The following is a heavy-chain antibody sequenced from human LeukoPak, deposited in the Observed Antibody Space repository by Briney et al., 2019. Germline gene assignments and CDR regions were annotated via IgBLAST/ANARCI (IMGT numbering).Heavy chain of an antibody. V-gene: IGHV1-69*13. J-gene: IGHJ4*02. CDR1: GYTFTGYY. Sequence: ASVKVSCKASGYTFTGYYMHWVRQAPRQGLEWMGGIIPIFGTANYAQKFQGRVTITADESTSTAYMELSSLRSEDAAVYYCASRRGYWGQGTLVTVSS. CDR2: IIPIFGTA. CDR3: ASRRGY.